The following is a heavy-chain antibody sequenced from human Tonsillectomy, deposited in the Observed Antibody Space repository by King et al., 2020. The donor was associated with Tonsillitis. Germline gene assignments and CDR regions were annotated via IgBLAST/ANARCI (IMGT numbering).Heavy chain of an antibody. D-gene: IGHD3-3*01. CDR3: ARHVRLVWSPRTVGPPHY. Sequence: QLQESGPGLVKPSETLSLTCTVSGGSISSNSYYWGWIRQPPGKGLEWIGNIYYTGGTYYNSSLKSRVTISVDTSKNQFSLKLTSVTAADTPIYYCARHVRLVWSPRTVGPPHYWGQGTLVTVSS. CDR1: GGSISSNSYY. V-gene: IGHV4-39*01. J-gene: IGHJ4*02. CDR2: IYYTGGT.